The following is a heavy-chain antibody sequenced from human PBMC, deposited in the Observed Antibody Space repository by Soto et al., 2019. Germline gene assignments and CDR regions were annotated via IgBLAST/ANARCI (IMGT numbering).Heavy chain of an antibody. CDR3: ARDPQLERRREFDY. V-gene: IGHV1-18*01. D-gene: IGHD1-1*01. CDR1: GYTFSTYG. Sequence: GASVKVSCKASGYTFSTYGISWVRQAPGQGLEWMGWISVYNGNTNYAQSLQGRVTMTTDTSTSTAYMELRSLRSDDTAVYYCARDPQLERRREFDYWGQGTLVTVSS. CDR2: ISVYNGNT. J-gene: IGHJ4*02.